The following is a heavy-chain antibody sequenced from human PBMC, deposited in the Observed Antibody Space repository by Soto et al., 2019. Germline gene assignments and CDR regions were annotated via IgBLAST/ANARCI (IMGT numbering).Heavy chain of an antibody. CDR1: GFTFSSYG. Sequence: QPGGSLRLSCAASGFTFSSYGMHWVRQAPGKGLEWVAVISYDGSNKYYADSVKGRFTISRDNSKNTLYLQMNNLRAEDTAVYYCAKGDYDFWSGVNQDYYYYGMDVWGQGTTVTVSS. CDR2: ISYDGSNK. CDR3: AKGDYDFWSGVNQDYYYYGMDV. J-gene: IGHJ6*02. V-gene: IGHV3-30*18. D-gene: IGHD3-3*01.